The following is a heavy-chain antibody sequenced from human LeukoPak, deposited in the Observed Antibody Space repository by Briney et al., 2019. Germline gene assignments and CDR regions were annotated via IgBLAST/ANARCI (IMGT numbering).Heavy chain of an antibody. Sequence: PGGSLRLSCAGSGFXFASYAVHWVRQAPGKRQEWVAFISSDGTTEHYRDSVKGRFTLSRDNSKNTVSLQMNSLGTEDTAVYYCARGRDSGSFIIDYWGQGTLVTVSS. V-gene: IGHV3-30-3*01. D-gene: IGHD3-10*01. CDR3: ARGRDSGSFIIDY. CDR1: GFXFASYA. CDR2: ISSDGTTE. J-gene: IGHJ4*02.